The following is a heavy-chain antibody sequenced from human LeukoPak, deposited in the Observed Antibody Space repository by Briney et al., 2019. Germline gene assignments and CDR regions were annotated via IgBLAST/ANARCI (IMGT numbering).Heavy chain of an antibody. CDR3: ARDFLRDYGDPFDS. Sequence: GASVKVSCKASGYTFTSYYMHWVRQAPGQGLEWMGIINPSGGSTSYAQKFQGRVTMTRDTSKSHFSLKLTSVTAADTAVYYCARDFLRDYGDPFDSWGQGTLVTVSS. CDR2: INPSGGST. D-gene: IGHD4-17*01. CDR1: GYTFTSYY. J-gene: IGHJ4*02. V-gene: IGHV1-46*01.